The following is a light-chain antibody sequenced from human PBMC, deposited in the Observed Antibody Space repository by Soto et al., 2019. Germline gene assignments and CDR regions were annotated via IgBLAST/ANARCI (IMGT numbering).Light chain of an antibody. J-gene: IGKJ5*01. V-gene: IGKV3-20*01. CDR3: QQYGTSPIT. CDR1: QTVSSY. CDR2: GAS. Sequence: ENVLTQSPGTLSLSPGERATLSCRASQTVSSYLTWYQRRPGQAPRLLIYGASKRATGIPDRFSGSGSGTDFTLTIIRLEPEDFALYYCQQYGTSPITFGQGTRLEIK.